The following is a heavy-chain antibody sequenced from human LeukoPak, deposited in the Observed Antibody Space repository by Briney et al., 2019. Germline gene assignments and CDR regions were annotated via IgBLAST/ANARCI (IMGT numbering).Heavy chain of an antibody. CDR1: GLPFSSYA. CDR2: ITVCGGST. D-gene: IGHD1-1*01. CDR3: AKRRGYTWNDVEDY. Sequence: GGSLSLSCAASGLPFSSYAMSWVRQAPGKGLDWVSSITVCGGSTYYADSVKGRFTISRDNSKNTLYLQMNSLRAEDTAVYYCAKRRGYTWNDVEDYWGQGTLVTVSS. J-gene: IGHJ4*02. V-gene: IGHV3-23*01.